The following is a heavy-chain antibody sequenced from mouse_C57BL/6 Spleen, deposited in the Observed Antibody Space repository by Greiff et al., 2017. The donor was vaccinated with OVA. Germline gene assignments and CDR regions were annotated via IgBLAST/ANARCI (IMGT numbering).Heavy chain of an antibody. CDR3: AIGPQLGLFDY. D-gene: IGHD4-1*02. CDR1: VYTFTSYW. J-gene: IGHJ2*01. V-gene: IGHV1-74*01. Sequence: QVQLQQSGAELVKPGASVKVSCKASVYTFTSYWMHWVKQRPGQGLEWIGRIHPSDSDTNYNQKFKGKATLTVDKSSSTAYMQLSSLTSEDSAVYYCAIGPQLGLFDYWGQGTTLTVSS. CDR2: IHPSDSDT.